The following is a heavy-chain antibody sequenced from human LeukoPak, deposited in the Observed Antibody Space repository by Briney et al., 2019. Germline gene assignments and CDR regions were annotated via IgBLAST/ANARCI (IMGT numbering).Heavy chain of an antibody. Sequence: PGGSLRLSCAASRLTFSSYEMNWVRRAPGKGLESVAYISSSGSITYYADSVKGRFTISRDNANNSLSLLMNSLRAEDTAVYYCARDKASPFTYYGMDVWGQGATVTVPS. CDR1: RLTFSSYE. J-gene: IGHJ6*02. CDR3: ARDKASPFTYYGMDV. CDR2: ISSSGSIT. D-gene: IGHD6-6*01. V-gene: IGHV3-48*03.